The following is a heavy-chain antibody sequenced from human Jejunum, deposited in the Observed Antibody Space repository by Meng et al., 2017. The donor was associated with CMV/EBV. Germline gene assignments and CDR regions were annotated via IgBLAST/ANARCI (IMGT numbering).Heavy chain of an antibody. D-gene: IGHD4-11*01. V-gene: IGHV7-4-1*02. CDR1: GYSFTNHA. J-gene: IGHJ4*02. Sequence: QEQLGHSGSDLKKPGASLMVSCNASGYSFTNHAMNLEQQAPGQELEWMEWLNTTTGNPCDAQAYTGRFVISLDTSVSPAYLQISGLKAEVTAVYYCAPGPAHDYRSSYYFDYWGQGTLVTVSS. CDR2: LNTTTGNP. CDR3: APGPAHDYRSSYYFDY.